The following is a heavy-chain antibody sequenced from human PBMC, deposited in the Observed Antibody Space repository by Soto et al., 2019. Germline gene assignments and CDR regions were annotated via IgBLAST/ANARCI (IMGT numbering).Heavy chain of an antibody. CDR1: GYTLTELS. Sequence: ASVKVSCKVSGYTLTELSMHWVRQAPGKGLEWMGGFDPEDGETIYAQKFQGRVTMTEDTSTDTAYMELSSLRSEDTAVYYCATELGSIAVAGAPSGMDVWGQGTTVNSP. V-gene: IGHV1-24*01. CDR3: ATELGSIAVAGAPSGMDV. CDR2: FDPEDGET. D-gene: IGHD6-19*01. J-gene: IGHJ6*02.